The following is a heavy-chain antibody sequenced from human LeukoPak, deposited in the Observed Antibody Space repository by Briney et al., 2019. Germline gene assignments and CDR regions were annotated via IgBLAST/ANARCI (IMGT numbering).Heavy chain of an antibody. J-gene: IGHJ5*02. CDR2: ISGSGSGDST. CDR3: AICRRYSSGWCNWLDP. Sequence: PGGSLRLSCAASGFTFSSYAMNWVRQAPGKGLEWVSAISGSGSGDSTYYADSVKGRFTISRDNSKNTLFLQMNGLRAEDTAVYFCAICRRYSSGWCNWLDPWGQGTHVTVSS. CDR1: GFTFSSYA. V-gene: IGHV3-23*01. D-gene: IGHD6-19*01.